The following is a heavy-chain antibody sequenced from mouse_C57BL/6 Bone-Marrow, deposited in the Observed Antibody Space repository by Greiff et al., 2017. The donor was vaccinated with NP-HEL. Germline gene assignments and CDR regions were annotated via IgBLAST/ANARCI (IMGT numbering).Heavy chain of an antibody. V-gene: IGHV5-4*01. CDR3: ARDALYYSNYDYAMDY. Sequence: EVQLVESGGGLVKPGGSLKLSCAASGFTFSSYAMSWVRQTPEKRLEWVATISDGGSYTYYPDNVKGRFTISRDNAKNNLYLQMSHLKSEDTAMYYCARDALYYSNYDYAMDYWGQGTSVTVSS. J-gene: IGHJ4*01. CDR1: GFTFSSYA. CDR2: ISDGGSYT. D-gene: IGHD2-5*01.